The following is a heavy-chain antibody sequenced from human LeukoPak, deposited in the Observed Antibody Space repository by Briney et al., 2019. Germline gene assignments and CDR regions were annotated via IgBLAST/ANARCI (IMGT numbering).Heavy chain of an antibody. V-gene: IGHV4-59*01. CDR3: ARGPEIYFDY. D-gene: IGHD1-14*01. Sequence: SETLSLTCTVSGGSISNNYWSWIRQPPGKGLEWIGNIYYSGSTNYNPSLKSRVTISVDTSKNQFSLKLSSVTAADTAVYYCARGPEIYFDYWGQGTLVTVSS. J-gene: IGHJ4*02. CDR1: GGSISNNY. CDR2: IYYSGST.